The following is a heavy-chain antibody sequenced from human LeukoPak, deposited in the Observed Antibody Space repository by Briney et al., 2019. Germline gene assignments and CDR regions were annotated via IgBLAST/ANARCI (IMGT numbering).Heavy chain of an antibody. CDR3: VRDNLPVGSPENYFDS. Sequence: GASVKVSCKGSGYIFHSYGLAWVRQAPGQGLEWMGWISPYNGEAKYAQNFQDRLTLTTDPSTSTAYMELRSLRSDDTAVYYCVRDNLPVGSPENYFDSWGQGTLVTVSS. J-gene: IGHJ4*02. D-gene: IGHD1-26*01. V-gene: IGHV1-18*01. CDR1: GYIFHSYG. CDR2: ISPYNGEA.